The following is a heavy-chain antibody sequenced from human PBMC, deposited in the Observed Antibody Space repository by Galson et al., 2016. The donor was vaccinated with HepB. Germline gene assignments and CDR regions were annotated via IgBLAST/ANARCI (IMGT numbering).Heavy chain of an antibody. D-gene: IGHD2-15*01. J-gene: IGHJ4*02. CDR1: GFTFRTYT. V-gene: IGHV3-23*01. CDR2: LSGGGGST. Sequence: SLRLSCAASGFTFRTYTMRWVRQAPEKGLEWVSGLSGGGGSTYYDDSVKGRPPISRDNPKNMVYLQIHSLRVEDTAVYFCAKDRYCGGGACSWSYFDLWGPGIQVTVSS. CDR3: AKDRYCGGGACSWSYFDL.